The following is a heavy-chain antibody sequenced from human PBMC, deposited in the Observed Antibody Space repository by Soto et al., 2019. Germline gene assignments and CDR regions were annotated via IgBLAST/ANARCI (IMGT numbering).Heavy chain of an antibody. J-gene: IGHJ6*02. D-gene: IGHD2-2*01. Sequence: QVQLVQSGAEVKKPGSSVKVSCKASGGTFSSYAISWVRQAPGHGLEWMGGIIPIFGTANYAQKFQGRVTITADESTSTADMELSSLRSEETAVYYCARHVPAAGYYYGMDVWGQGTTVTVSS. CDR3: ARHVPAAGYYYGMDV. V-gene: IGHV1-69*12. CDR2: IIPIFGTA. CDR1: GGTFSSYA.